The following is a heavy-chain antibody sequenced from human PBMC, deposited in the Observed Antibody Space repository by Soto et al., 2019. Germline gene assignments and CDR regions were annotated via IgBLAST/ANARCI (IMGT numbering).Heavy chain of an antibody. D-gene: IGHD6-6*01. CDR3: ARVRVPRPDYYYGMDV. V-gene: IGHV1-3*01. Sequence: GASMEVSWKACGYSLASYARHWVRQAAGQRLELMGWINAGNGNTKYSQKFQGRVTITRDTSASTAYMELSSLRSEDTAVYYCARVRVPRPDYYYGMDVWGQGTTVTVSS. CDR1: GYSLASYA. CDR2: INAGNGNT. J-gene: IGHJ6*02.